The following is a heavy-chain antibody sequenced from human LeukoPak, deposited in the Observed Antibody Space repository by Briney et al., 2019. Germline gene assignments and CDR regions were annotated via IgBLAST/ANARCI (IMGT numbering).Heavy chain of an antibody. V-gene: IGHV1-46*01. D-gene: IGHD6-13*01. Sequence: ASVKVSCKASGYTFTSYWIQWVRQAPGQGLEWMGLINPDGGSTAYAHRFQGGVAMTRDTSTSTVYMDFSSLRSEDTALYYCARAPRNSSTMLDYWGQGTLVTVSS. CDR3: ARAPRNSSTMLDY. J-gene: IGHJ4*02. CDR2: INPDGGST. CDR1: GYTFTSYW.